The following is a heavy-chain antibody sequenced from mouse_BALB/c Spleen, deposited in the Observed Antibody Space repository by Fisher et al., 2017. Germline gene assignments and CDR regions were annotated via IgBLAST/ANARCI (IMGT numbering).Heavy chain of an antibody. J-gene: IGHJ4*01. CDR3: AREGNYGLYYAMDY. Sequence: KFKGKATLTADKSSSTAYMQLSSLTSVDSAVYFCAREGNYGLYYAMDYWGQGTSVTVSS. V-gene: IGHV1-80*01. D-gene: IGHD1-2*01.